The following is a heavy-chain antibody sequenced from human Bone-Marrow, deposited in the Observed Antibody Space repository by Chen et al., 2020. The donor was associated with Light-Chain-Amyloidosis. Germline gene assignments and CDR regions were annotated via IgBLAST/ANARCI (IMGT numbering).Heavy chain of an antibody. V-gene: IGHV4-39*01. CDR2: IYYSGST. CDR1: GGPISSSCYY. CDR3: ARHVPLEYSSSWYYFDY. J-gene: IGHJ4*02. D-gene: IGHD6-13*01. Sequence: QPPLQESGPGPVEPSETLFLPCPVPGGPISSSCYYWGWIRQPPGKGLEWIGSIYYSGSTYYNPSLKSRVTISVDTSKNQFSLKLSSVTAADTAVYYCARHVPLEYSSSWYYFDYWGQGTLVTVSS.